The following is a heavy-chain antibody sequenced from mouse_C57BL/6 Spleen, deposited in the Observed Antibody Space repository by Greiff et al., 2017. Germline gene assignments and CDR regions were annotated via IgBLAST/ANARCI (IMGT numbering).Heavy chain of an antibody. CDR2: IYPNSGGT. CDR3: ANGKLYYFGC. Sequence: VQLQPPGAELVKPGASVKLSCKASGYTFTSYWMHWVKQRPGRGLEWIGRIYPNSGGTKYNEKFKSKATLTVDKPSSTAYMQLSSLTSEDSAVYYCANGKLYYFGCWGPGTTLTVSS. D-gene: IGHD2-1*01. J-gene: IGHJ2*01. V-gene: IGHV1-72*01. CDR1: GYTFTSYW.